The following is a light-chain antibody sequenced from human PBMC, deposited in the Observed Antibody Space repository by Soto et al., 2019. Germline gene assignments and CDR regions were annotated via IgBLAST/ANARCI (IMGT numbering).Light chain of an antibody. V-gene: IGKV3-20*01. CDR3: QQSGTSPRYT. J-gene: IGKJ2*01. CDR2: GAS. Sequence: EIVLTQSPGTLSLSPGERATLSCRASQTVSRNFLAWYQQKNGQAPRLLIHGASARATGTPDRFSGSGSGTDFTLTISRLEPEDFAVYYCQQSGTSPRYTFGQGTRVDIK. CDR1: QTVSRNF.